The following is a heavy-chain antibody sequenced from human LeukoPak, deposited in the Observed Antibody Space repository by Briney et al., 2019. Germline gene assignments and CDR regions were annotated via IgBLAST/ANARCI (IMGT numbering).Heavy chain of an antibody. V-gene: IGHV3-53*01. J-gene: IGHJ6*03. Sequence: GGSLRVSCAASGFTVSSNYMSWVRQAPGKGLEWVSVIYSGGSTYYADSVKGRFTISRDNSKNTLYLQMNSLRAEDTAVYYCARGNYYYYMDVWGKGTTVTISS. CDR2: IYSGGST. CDR3: ARGNYYYYMDV. CDR1: GFTVSSNY.